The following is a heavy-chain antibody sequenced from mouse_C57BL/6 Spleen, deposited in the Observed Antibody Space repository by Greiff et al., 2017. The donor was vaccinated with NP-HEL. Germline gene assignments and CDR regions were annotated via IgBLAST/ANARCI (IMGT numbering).Heavy chain of an antibody. CDR2: ISSGSSNI. J-gene: IGHJ2*01. D-gene: IGHD4-1*01. Sequence: EVQLVESGGGLVKPGGSLKLSCAASGFTFSDYGMHWVRQAPEKGLEWVAYISSGSSNIYYADTVKGRFTISRDKAKNTLFLQMTSLRSEDTAMYYCARENWDDRENYWGQGTTLTVSS. CDR1: GFTFSDYG. V-gene: IGHV5-17*01. CDR3: ARENWDDRENY.